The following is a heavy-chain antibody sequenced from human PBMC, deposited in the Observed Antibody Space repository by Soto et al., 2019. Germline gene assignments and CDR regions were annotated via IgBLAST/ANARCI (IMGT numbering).Heavy chain of an antibody. CDR1: GGSISSYF. Sequence: PSETLSLTCTVSGGSISSYFWSWIRQPPGKGLEYIGYIYYSGTTNYNLSLSSRVTTSVDTSKNQFSLKLTSITAADTAVYYCARASTNTLSYFDYWGQGILVTVSS. CDR2: IYYSGTT. CDR3: ARASTNTLSYFDY. D-gene: IGHD5-12*01. V-gene: IGHV4-59*01. J-gene: IGHJ4*01.